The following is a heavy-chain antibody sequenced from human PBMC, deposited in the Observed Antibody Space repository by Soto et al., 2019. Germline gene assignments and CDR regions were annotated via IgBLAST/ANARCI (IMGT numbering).Heavy chain of an antibody. CDR2: IYYSGST. CDR3: ARAAYYYDSSGYYPYYYYGMDV. V-gene: IGHV4-59*01. D-gene: IGHD3-22*01. Sequence: PFETLSLTCTVSGGSISSYYWSWIRQPPGKGLEWIGYIYYSGSTNYNPSLKSRVTISVDTSKNQFSLKLSSVTAADTAVYYCARAAYYYDSSGYYPYYYYGMDVWGQGTTVTVSS. J-gene: IGHJ6*02. CDR1: GGSISSYY.